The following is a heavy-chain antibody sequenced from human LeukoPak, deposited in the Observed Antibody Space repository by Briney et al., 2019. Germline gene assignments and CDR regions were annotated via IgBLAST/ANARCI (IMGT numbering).Heavy chain of an antibody. V-gene: IGHV3-48*03. Sequence: PGGSLRLSCAASGVTFSSYEMNWVRQAPGKGLEWVSYISSSGSTIYYADSVKGRFTISRDNAKNSLYLQMNSLRAEDTAVYYCARAGKIYYYYMDVWGKGTTVTVSS. CDR1: GVTFSSYE. CDR2: ISSSGSTI. J-gene: IGHJ6*03. D-gene: IGHD3-10*01. CDR3: ARAGKIYYYYMDV.